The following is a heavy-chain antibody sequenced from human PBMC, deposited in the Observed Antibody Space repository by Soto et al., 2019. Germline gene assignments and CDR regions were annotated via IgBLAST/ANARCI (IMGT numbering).Heavy chain of an antibody. CDR1: GFTFSSYG. D-gene: IGHD6-13*01. CDR3: AKDHLSYSSRGGVDY. V-gene: IGHV3-30*18. CDR2: ISYDGSNK. J-gene: IGHJ4*02. Sequence: ESGGGVVQPGRSLRLSCAASGFTFSSYGMHWVRQAPGKGLEWVAVISYDGSNKYYADSVKGRFTISRDNSKNTLYLQMNSLRAEDTAVYYCAKDHLSYSSRGGVDYWGQGTLVTVSS.